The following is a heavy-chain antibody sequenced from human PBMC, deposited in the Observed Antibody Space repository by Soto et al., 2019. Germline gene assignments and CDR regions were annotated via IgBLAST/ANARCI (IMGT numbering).Heavy chain of an antibody. V-gene: IGHV1-18*01. CDR3: ARGXKRDSSRPRWFDP. CDR1: GYTFTSHG. D-gene: IGHD2-21*02. Sequence: AAGKVSSKGPGYTFTSHGISWVRQAPGQGLAWMGWISAYNGNTNYAQKLQGRVTMTTDTSTSTAYMELRSLRSDDTAVYYCARGXKRDSSRPRWFDPWG. J-gene: IGHJ5*02. CDR2: ISAYNGNT.